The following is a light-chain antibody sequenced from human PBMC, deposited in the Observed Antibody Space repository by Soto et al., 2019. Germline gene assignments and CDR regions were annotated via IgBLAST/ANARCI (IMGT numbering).Light chain of an antibody. V-gene: IGKV2-30*02. CDR3: MQGTHWPIT. CDR2: KVS. J-gene: IGKJ5*01. CDR1: QSLVHSDGIAY. Sequence: DVVMTQSPLSLPVTLGQPASISCRSNQSLVHSDGIAYFSWFQQRPGRSPRRLIYKVSNRDSGVPARNSGSGSGTDFALKISRVEAADVGVYYCMQGTHWPITFGQGTRLEIK.